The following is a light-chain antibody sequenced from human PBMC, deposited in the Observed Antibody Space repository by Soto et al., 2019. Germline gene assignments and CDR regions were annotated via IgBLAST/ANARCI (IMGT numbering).Light chain of an antibody. CDR1: SSNIGNNP. V-gene: IGLV1-44*01. CDR2: SNS. J-gene: IGLJ3*02. CDR3: AAWDDSLTGRGV. Sequence: QSVLTQPPSASGTPGQRVTISCSGSSSNIGNNPVNWYQQLPGTAPKLLIYSNSHRPSGVPDRFSGSKSGTSASLAISGLQSEDEADYDCAAWDDSLTGRGVFGGGTKLTVL.